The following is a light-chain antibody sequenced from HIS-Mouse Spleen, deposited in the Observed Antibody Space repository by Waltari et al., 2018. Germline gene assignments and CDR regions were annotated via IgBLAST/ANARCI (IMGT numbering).Light chain of an antibody. V-gene: IGKV1-9*01. Sequence: DIQLTQSPSFLSASVGYRVTITCRASQGISSYLAWYQQKPGKAPKLLIYAASTLQSGVPSRFSGSGSGTDFTLTISSLQPEDFATYYCQQLNSYPLTFGGGTKVEIK. CDR1: QGISSY. J-gene: IGKJ4*01. CDR3: QQLNSYPLT. CDR2: AAS.